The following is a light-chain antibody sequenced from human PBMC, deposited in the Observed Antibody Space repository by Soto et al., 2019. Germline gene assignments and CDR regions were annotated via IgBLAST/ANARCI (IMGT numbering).Light chain of an antibody. V-gene: IGKV1-39*01. Sequence: DIQTTQSPSSLSASVGDRVTITCRASQSISSYLNWYQQKPGKAPKLLIYAASTLQSGVPSRFSGSGSGTDFTLTISSLQPADFATYYCQQSYNTLPTFGQGTKVEIK. CDR3: QQSYNTLPT. CDR2: AAS. CDR1: QSISSY. J-gene: IGKJ1*01.